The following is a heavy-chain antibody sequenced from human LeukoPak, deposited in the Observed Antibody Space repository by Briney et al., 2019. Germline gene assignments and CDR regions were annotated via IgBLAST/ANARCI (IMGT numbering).Heavy chain of an antibody. D-gene: IGHD5-18*01. Sequence: GASLKISCKGSGYSFTSYWVGWVRQLPGKGLEWMGIIYPGDSDTRYSPSFQGQVTISADKSITIAYLQWSSLKASDTAMYYCARSGGYSHGWPFDYWGQGTLVTVSS. CDR2: IYPGDSDT. CDR1: GYSFTSYW. J-gene: IGHJ4*02. CDR3: ARSGGYSHGWPFDY. V-gene: IGHV5-51*01.